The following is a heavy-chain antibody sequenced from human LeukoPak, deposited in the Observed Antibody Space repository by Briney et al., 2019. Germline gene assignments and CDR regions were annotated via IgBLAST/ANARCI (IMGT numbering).Heavy chain of an antibody. Sequence: ASVKVSCKASGYTFTGYYMHWVRQAPGQGLEWMGWINPNSGGTNYAQKFQGRVTMTTDTSTSTAYMELRSLRSDDTAVYYCARDSSIVVVPAAMYFADAFDIWGQGTMVTVSS. CDR1: GYTFTGYY. CDR2: INPNSGGT. D-gene: IGHD2-2*01. J-gene: IGHJ3*02. V-gene: IGHV1-2*02. CDR3: ARDSSIVVVPAAMYFADAFDI.